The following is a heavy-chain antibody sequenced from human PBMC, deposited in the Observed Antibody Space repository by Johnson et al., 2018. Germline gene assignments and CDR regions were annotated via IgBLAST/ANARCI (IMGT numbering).Heavy chain of an antibody. CDR1: GFTFSSYG. CDR2: IWYDGSNK. J-gene: IGHJ6*03. V-gene: IGHV3-33*01. CDR3: ARDPYFDTGYYYYYMDV. Sequence: QVQLVQSGGGVVQPGRSLRLSCAASGFTFSSYGMHWVRQAPGKGLEWVAVIWYDGSNKYFADSVKGRFTISRDNSQNTLYLQMNSLRAEETAVYYCARDPYFDTGYYYYYMDVWGKGTTVTVSS. D-gene: IGHD3-9*01.